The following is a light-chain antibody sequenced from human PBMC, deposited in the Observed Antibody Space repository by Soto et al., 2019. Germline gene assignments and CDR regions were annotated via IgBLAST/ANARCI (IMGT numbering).Light chain of an antibody. CDR1: QSISSW. J-gene: IGKJ3*01. CDR3: QQYNSYWGFT. Sequence: DIQMTQSPSTLSASVGDRVTITCRASQSISSWLAWYQQKPGKAPKLLIYDAFSLESGVPSRFSGSGSGTEFSLTISSLQPDDFATYDYQQYNSYWGFTSGPGTKVDIK. CDR2: DAF. V-gene: IGKV1-5*01.